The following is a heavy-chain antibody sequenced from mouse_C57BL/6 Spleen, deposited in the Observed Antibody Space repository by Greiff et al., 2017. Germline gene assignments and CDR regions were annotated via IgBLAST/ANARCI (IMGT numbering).Heavy chain of an antibody. V-gene: IGHV1-64*01. CDR3: ARSLYYSNGDAMDY. CDR1: GYTFTSYW. CDR2: IHPNSGST. D-gene: IGHD2-5*01. J-gene: IGHJ4*01. Sequence: QVQLQQPGAELVKPGASVKLSCKASGYTFTSYWMHWVKQRPGQGLEWIGMIHPNSGSTNYNEKFKSKATLTVDKSSSTAYMQLSSLTSEDSAVYYCARSLYYSNGDAMDYWGQGTSVTVSS.